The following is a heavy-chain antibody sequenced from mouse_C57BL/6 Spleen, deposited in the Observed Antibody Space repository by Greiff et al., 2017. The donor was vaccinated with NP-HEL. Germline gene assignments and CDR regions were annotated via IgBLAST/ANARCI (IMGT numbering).Heavy chain of an antibody. D-gene: IGHD2-3*01. V-gene: IGHV3-1*01. Sequence: EVKLQESGPGMVKPSQSLSLTCTVTGYSITSGYDWHWIRHFPGNKLEWMGYISYSGSTNYNPSLKSRISITHDTSKNHFFLKLNSVTTEDTATYYCARASRWLLPDYWGQGTTLTVSS. CDR2: ISYSGST. CDR1: GYSITSGYD. CDR3: ARASRWLLPDY. J-gene: IGHJ2*01.